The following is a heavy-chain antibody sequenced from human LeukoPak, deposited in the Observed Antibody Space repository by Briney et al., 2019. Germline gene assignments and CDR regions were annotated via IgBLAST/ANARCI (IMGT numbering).Heavy chain of an antibody. Sequence: PGGSLRLSCAASGFTFSSYSMNWVRQAPGKGLEWVSSISSSSSYIYYADSVKGRFTTSRDNAKNSLYLQMNSLRAEDTAVYYCARGLTTRGIAVAGSDYWGQGTLVTVSS. D-gene: IGHD6-19*01. J-gene: IGHJ4*02. CDR3: ARGLTTRGIAVAGSDY. CDR1: GFTFSSYS. CDR2: ISSSSSYI. V-gene: IGHV3-21*01.